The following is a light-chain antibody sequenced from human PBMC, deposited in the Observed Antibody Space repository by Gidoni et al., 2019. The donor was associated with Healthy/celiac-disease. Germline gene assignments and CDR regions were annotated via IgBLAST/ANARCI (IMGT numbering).Light chain of an antibody. J-gene: IGKJ2*01. CDR1: QSVLYSSNNKND. CDR2: WAS. V-gene: IGKV4-1*01. Sequence: DIVMTQAPYSLAVSLGERATIHCKSSQSVLYSSNNKNDLTWYQQKPGQPPKLLISWASTRESGVPDRFSGSGSGTDFTLTISSLQAEDVAVYYCQQYYSTPYTFGQGTKLEIK. CDR3: QQYYSTPYT.